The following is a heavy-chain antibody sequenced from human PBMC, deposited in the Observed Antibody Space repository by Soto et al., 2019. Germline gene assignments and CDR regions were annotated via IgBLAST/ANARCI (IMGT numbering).Heavy chain of an antibody. D-gene: IGHD4-17*01. CDR2: ISYDGSNK. Sequence: QVQLVESGGGVVQPGRSLRLSCAASGFTFSSYGMHWVRQAPGKGLEWVAVISYDGSNKYYADSVKGRFTISRDNSKNTLYLQMNSLRAEDTAVYYCAEEFFDGDYGGAFDIWGQGTMVTVSS. CDR3: AEEFFDGDYGGAFDI. CDR1: GFTFSSYG. V-gene: IGHV3-30*18. J-gene: IGHJ3*02.